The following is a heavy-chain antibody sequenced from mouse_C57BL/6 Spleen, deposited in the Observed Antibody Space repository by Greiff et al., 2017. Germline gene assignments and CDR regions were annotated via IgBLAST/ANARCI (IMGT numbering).Heavy chain of an antibody. CDR3: ARSPPDYGSSPFDY. CDR2: IRNKANGYTT. J-gene: IGHJ2*01. CDR1: GFTFTDYY. D-gene: IGHD1-1*01. Sequence: EVQLVESGGGLVQPGGSLSLSCAASGFTFTDYYMSWVRQPPGKALEWLGFIRNKANGYTTAYSASVKDRFTISRYNFQSILYLQMNALRAEDSATYYCARSPPDYGSSPFDYWGQGTTLTVAS. V-gene: IGHV7-3*01.